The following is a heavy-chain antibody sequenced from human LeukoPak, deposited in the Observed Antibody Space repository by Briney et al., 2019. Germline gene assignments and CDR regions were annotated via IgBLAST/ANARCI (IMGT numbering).Heavy chain of an antibody. CDR3: ARDFWNFDDSRGYYRDFDS. Sequence: ASVKVSCKATSYISWVRQAPGQGLEWLGWIGSYAGDTYYAQKFQGRVTVTTDTSSSTAYMELRSLRSDDTAVYYCARDFWNFDDSRGYYRDFDSWGQGTLVTVSS. D-gene: IGHD3-22*01. CDR2: IGSYAGDT. J-gene: IGHJ5*01. V-gene: IGHV1-18*01. CDR1: TSY.